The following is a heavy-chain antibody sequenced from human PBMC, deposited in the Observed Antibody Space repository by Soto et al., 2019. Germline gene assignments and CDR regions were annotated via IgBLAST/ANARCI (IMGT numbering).Heavy chain of an antibody. V-gene: IGHV1-18*01. CDR1: GYTFGHFY. Sequence: QVQLVQSGAEVKRPGDSVKVSCQASGYTFGHFYITWVRQAPGQGLEWMGAISPHNRNTNYAEKFRGRVTMTTDTFTTTAYMELRSLRSEDTAVYYCARDEGGYDILTGYYKAHHFDQWGQGALVTVSS. D-gene: IGHD3-9*01. CDR2: ISPHNRNT. J-gene: IGHJ4*02. CDR3: ARDEGGYDILTGYYKAHHFDQ.